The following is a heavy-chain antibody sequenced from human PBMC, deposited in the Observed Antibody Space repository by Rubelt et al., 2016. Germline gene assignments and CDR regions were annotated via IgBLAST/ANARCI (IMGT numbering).Heavy chain of an antibody. D-gene: IGHD2/OR15-2a*01. Sequence: EVQLVESGGGLVQPGGSLRLSCAASGFSFNIYEMNWVRQAPGKGLEWVSYITASGGAGYYADAVKGRFTVSSDNAKNLLYLQMNNVTDDDTALYYCVRDEYGVGGDPWGQGTLVTVSS. V-gene: IGHV3-48*03. CDR3: VRDEYGVGGDP. CDR1: GFSFNIYE. CDR2: ITASGGAG. J-gene: IGHJ5*02.